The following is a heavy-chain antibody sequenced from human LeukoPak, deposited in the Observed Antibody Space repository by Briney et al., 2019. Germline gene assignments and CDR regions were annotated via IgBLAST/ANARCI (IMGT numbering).Heavy chain of an antibody. Sequence: ASVKVSCKASGYTFTSYGISWVRQAPGQGLEWMGWISAYNGNTNYAQKLQGRVTMTTDTSTSTAYMELRSLRSDDTAVYYYARDDCSGGSCYLNDDAFDIWGQGTMVTVSS. CDR3: ARDDCSGGSCYLNDDAFDI. V-gene: IGHV1-18*01. J-gene: IGHJ3*02. D-gene: IGHD2-15*01. CDR1: GYTFTSYG. CDR2: ISAYNGNT.